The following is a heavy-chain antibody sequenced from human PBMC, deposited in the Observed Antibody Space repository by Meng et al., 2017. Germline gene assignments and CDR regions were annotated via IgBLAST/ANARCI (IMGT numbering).Heavy chain of an antibody. V-gene: IGHV1-69*06. D-gene: IGHD1-26*01. Sequence: SVKVSCQASGGTFSSYAISWVRQAPGQGLEWMGGIIPIFGTANYAQKFQGRVTITADKSTSTAYMELSSLRSEDTAVYYCARGSYYHDAFDIWGQGTMVTVSS. CDR2: IIPIFGTA. J-gene: IGHJ3*02. CDR1: GGTFSSYA. CDR3: ARGSYYHDAFDI.